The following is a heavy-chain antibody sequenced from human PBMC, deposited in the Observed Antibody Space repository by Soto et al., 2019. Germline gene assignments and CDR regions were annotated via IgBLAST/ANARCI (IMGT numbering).Heavy chain of an antibody. CDR3: AHRDGARFYFDY. J-gene: IGHJ4*02. Sequence: QITLKESGPTVVKPTQTLTLTCSLSGFSITTNEVSVGWIRQPPGKALEWLALIYWDDDKRYSPSLKDRLTITNDTSKNQVVLTMTNMDPGDTATYYCAHRDGARFYFDYWGQGTLVTVTS. CDR2: IYWDDDK. CDR1: GFSITTNEVS. V-gene: IGHV2-5*02.